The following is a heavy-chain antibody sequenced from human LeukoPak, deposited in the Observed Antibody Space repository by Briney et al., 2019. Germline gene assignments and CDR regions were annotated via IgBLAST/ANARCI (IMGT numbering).Heavy chain of an antibody. CDR2: IYENGGTT. D-gene: IGHD2-21*01. V-gene: IGHV3-23*01. Sequence: GGSLRLSCVGFGFTFRSHAMSWVRQAPEKGLEFVSGIYENGGTTYYADSVKGRFSISRDNSKNTLYLQMDSLRGEDTAVYYCAKDFRIGYSAHFDYWGQGALVTVSS. CDR1: GFTFRSHA. J-gene: IGHJ4*02. CDR3: AKDFRIGYSAHFDY.